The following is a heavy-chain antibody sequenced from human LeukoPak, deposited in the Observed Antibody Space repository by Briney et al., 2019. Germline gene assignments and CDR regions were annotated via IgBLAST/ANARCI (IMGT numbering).Heavy chain of an antibody. D-gene: IGHD6-13*01. V-gene: IGHV3-30*03. CDR2: ISHDGSIK. J-gene: IGHJ4*02. CDR1: GFTFSNYG. Sequence: GGSLRLSCAASGFTFSNYGMHWVRQAPGKGLEWVAAISHDGSIKKYADSVNGRFTISRDNSENTVHLQMNSLRAEDTAVYYCARGYSSSWLGYFDYWGQGTRVTVSS. CDR3: ARGYSSSWLGYFDY.